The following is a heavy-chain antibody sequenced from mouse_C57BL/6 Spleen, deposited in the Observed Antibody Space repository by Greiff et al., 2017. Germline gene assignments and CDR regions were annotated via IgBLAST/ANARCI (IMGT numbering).Heavy chain of an antibody. CDR3: ARALGYYYGSSYYAMDY. CDR1: GYTFTSYW. CDR2: IDPSDSYT. Sequence: QVQLQQSGAELVMPGASVKLSCKASGYTFTSYWMHWVKQRPGQGLEWIGEIDPSDSYTNYNQKFKGKSTLTVDKSSSTAYMPLSSLTSEDSAVYYCARALGYYYGSSYYAMDYWGQGTSVTVSS. V-gene: IGHV1-69*01. D-gene: IGHD1-1*01. J-gene: IGHJ4*01.